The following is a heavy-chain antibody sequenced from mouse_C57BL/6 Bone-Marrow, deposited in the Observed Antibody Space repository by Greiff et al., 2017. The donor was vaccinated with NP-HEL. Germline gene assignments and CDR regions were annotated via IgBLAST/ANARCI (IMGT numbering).Heavy chain of an antibody. J-gene: IGHJ2*01. CDR3: ARITTVG. CDR2: INPNNGGT. D-gene: IGHD1-1*01. CDR1: GYTFTDYY. Sequence: EVQPQHSGPELVKPGASVKISCKASGYTFTDYYMNWVKQSHGKSLEWIGDINPNNGGTSYNQKFKGKATLTVDKSSSTAYMELRSLTSEDSAVYYCARITTVGWGQGTTLTVSS. V-gene: IGHV1-26*01.